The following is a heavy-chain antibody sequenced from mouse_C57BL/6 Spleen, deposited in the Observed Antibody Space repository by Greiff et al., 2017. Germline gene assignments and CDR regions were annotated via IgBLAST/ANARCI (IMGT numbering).Heavy chain of an antibody. V-gene: IGHV1-22*01. CDR2: INPNNGGT. J-gene: IGHJ3*01. Sequence: VHVKQSGPELVKPGASVKMSCKASGYTFTDYNMHWVKQSHGKSLEWIGYINPNNGGTSYNQKFKGKATLTVNKSSSTAYMELRSLTSEDSAVYYCANYYGSEGFAYWGQGTLVTVSA. D-gene: IGHD1-1*01. CDR3: ANYYGSEGFAY. CDR1: GYTFTDYN.